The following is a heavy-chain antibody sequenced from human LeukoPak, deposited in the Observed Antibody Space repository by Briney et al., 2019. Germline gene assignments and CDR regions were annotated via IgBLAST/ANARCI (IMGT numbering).Heavy chain of an antibody. CDR1: GGSISSYY. D-gene: IGHD6-6*01. Sequence: SETLSLTCTVSGGSISSYYWSWIRQPPGKGLEWIGYIYYSGSTNYNPPLKSRVTISVDTSKNQFSLKLSSVTAADTAVYYCARARYSSSSGRGYYFDYWGQGTLVTVSS. J-gene: IGHJ4*02. CDR3: ARARYSSSSGRGYYFDY. V-gene: IGHV4-59*01. CDR2: IYYSGST.